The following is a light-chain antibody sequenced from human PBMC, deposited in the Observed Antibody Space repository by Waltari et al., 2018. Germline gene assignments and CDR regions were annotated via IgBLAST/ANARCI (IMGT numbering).Light chain of an antibody. Sequence: QTVVTQEPSLSVSAGGTVALTCALSPGSISTTSYSTWYQQSPGQAPRTLVYKANSRSSGVPDRFSGSILGNKAALTITGAQADDESDYYCALYMGSGIWVFGGGTKLTVL. CDR2: KAN. J-gene: IGLJ3*02. CDR3: ALYMGSGIWV. CDR1: PGSISTTSY. V-gene: IGLV8-61*01.